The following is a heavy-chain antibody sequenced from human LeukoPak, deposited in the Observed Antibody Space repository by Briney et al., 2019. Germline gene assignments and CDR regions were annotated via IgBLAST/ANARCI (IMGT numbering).Heavy chain of an antibody. V-gene: IGHV3-30*04. CDR2: ISYDGSNE. CDR3: AKEFNRGLPDY. CDR1: GFTFSRYA. J-gene: IGHJ4*02. D-gene: IGHD2-21*01. Sequence: GGSLRLSCATSGFTFSRYAMHWVRQAPGKGLEWVAVISYDGSNEYYADSVKGRFTISRDNSKNTLYLQMSSLRAEDTAVYYCAKEFNRGLPDYWGQGTLVTVPS.